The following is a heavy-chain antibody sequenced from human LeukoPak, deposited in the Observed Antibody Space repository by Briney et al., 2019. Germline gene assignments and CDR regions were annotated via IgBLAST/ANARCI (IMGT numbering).Heavy chain of an antibody. CDR3: ARVYCSSTSCYTGGLYYYYYMDV. Sequence: GGSLRLSCAASGFTFSSYAVHWVRQAPGKGLEWVAVISYDGSNKYYADSVKGRFTISRDNSKNTLYLQMNSLRAEDTAVYYCARVYCSSTSCYTGGLYYYYYMDVWGKGTTVTVSS. CDR1: GFTFSSYA. D-gene: IGHD2-2*02. CDR2: ISYDGSNK. V-gene: IGHV3-30*01. J-gene: IGHJ6*03.